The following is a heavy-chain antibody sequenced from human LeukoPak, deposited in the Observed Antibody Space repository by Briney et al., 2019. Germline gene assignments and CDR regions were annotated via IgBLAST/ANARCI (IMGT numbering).Heavy chain of an antibody. CDR3: ARDWMRGYSVRYFDL. J-gene: IGHJ2*01. Sequence: PSETLSLPALSLVAPSVVTTGAGSGSPQGKGLEWIGYIYYSGSTNYNPSLKSRVTISVDTSKNQFSLKLSSVTAADTAVYYCARDWMRGYSVRYFDLWGRGTLVTVSS. V-gene: IGHV4-59*01. D-gene: IGHD6-13*01. CDR2: IYYSGST. CDR1: VAPSVVTT.